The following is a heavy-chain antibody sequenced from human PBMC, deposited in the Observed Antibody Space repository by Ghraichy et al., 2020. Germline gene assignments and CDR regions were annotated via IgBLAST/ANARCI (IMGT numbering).Heavy chain of an antibody. V-gene: IGHV4-59*01. Sequence: SETLSLTCTVSGGSISNYYWSWIRQPPGKGLEWIGYIYYSGSTNYNPSLKSRVTISVDTSKNQFSLKLSSVTAADTAVYYCAREARSSNCFDYWGQGTLVTVSS. CDR2: IYYSGST. D-gene: IGHD6-6*01. CDR3: AREARSSNCFDY. CDR1: GGSISNYY. J-gene: IGHJ4*02.